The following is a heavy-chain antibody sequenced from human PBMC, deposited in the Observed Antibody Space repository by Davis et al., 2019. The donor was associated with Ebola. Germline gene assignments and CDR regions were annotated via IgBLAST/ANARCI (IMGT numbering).Heavy chain of an antibody. J-gene: IGHJ4*02. CDR1: GFTFSSYE. D-gene: IGHD3-22*01. V-gene: IGHV3-48*03. CDR3: TTDRGYYDSSGYQDY. Sequence: GESLKNSCAASGFTFSSYEMNWVRQAPGKGLEWVSYISSSGSTIYYADSVKGRFTISRDDSKNTAYLQMNSLKTEDTAVYYCTTDRGYYDSSGYQDYWGQGTLVTVST. CDR2: ISSSGSTI.